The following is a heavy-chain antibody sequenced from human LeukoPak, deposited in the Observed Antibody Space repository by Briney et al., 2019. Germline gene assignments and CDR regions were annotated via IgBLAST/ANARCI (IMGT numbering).Heavy chain of an antibody. J-gene: IGHJ3*02. Sequence: ASVKVSCKASGHTFTSYGISWVRHAPRQGLEWMGWISAYNGNTNYAQKLQGRVTMSTDTYTSTAYMELRSLRSDDTAVYYCARVDYGDFNAFDIWGQGTMVTVSS. CDR2: ISAYNGNT. V-gene: IGHV1-18*01. CDR1: GHTFTSYG. CDR3: ARVDYGDFNAFDI. D-gene: IGHD4-17*01.